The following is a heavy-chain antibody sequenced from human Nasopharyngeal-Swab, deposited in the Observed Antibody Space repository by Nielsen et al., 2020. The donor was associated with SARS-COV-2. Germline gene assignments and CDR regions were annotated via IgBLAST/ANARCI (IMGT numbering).Heavy chain of an antibody. V-gene: IGHV3-15*05. D-gene: IGHD3-22*01. Sequence: GGSLRLSCAASGITFSNAWMSWVRQAPGKGLEWVGRIKSKTDGSTTDYAVPVKGRFTISRDNSKNTMFLQMNSLRAEDTAVYYCARDPGYYDSSGLNFDYWGQGTLVTVSS. J-gene: IGHJ4*02. CDR3: ARDPGYYDSSGLNFDY. CDR1: GITFSNAW. CDR2: IKSKTDGSTT.